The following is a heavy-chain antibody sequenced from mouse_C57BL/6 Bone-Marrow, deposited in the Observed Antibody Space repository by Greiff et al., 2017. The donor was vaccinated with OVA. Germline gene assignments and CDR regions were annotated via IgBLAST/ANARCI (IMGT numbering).Heavy chain of an antibody. Sequence: QVQLKQPGAELVKPGASVKLSCKASGYTFTSYWMHWVKQRPGRGLEWIGRIDPNSGGTKYNEKFKSKATLTVDKPSSTAYMQLSSLTSEDSAVYYCARSGIYYDYPYYAMDYWGQGTSGTVSS. V-gene: IGHV1-72*01. CDR3: ARSGIYYDYPYYAMDY. D-gene: IGHD2-4*01. CDR1: GYTFTSYW. CDR2: IDPNSGGT. J-gene: IGHJ4*01.